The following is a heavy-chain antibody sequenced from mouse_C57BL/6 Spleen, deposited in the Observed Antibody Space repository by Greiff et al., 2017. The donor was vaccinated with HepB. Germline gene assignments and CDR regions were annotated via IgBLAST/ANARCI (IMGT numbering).Heavy chain of an antibody. CDR2: IDPENGDT. D-gene: IGHD1-1*01. V-gene: IGHV14-4*01. J-gene: IGHJ3*01. CDR3: TIYGSRDAY. Sequence: EVQLVESGAELVRPGASVKLSCTASGFNIKDDYMHWVKQRPEQGLEWIGWIDPENGDTEYASKFQGKATITADTSSNTAYLQLSSLTSEDTAVYYCTIYGSRDAYWGQGTLVTVSA. CDR1: GFNIKDDY.